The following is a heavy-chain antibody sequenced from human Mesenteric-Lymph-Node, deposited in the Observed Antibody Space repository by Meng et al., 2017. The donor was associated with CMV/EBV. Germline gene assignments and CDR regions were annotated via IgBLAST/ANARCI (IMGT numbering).Heavy chain of an antibody. CDR3: ARGSSYDILTGYFDY. D-gene: IGHD3-9*01. V-gene: IGHV4-34*01. Sequence: QVQFPQWGAGLLKPSETLPVTCAVYGGSFSGYYWNWIRQSPEKGLEWIGEINHSGSTTYNPSFTSRIIISVDTSTNQISLNMSSVTAADTAVYYCARGSSYDILTGYFDYWGQGALVTVSS. CDR2: INHSGST. J-gene: IGHJ4*02. CDR1: GGSFSGYY.